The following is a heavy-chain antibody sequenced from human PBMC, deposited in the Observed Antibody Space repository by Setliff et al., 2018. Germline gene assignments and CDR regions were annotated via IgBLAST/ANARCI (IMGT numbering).Heavy chain of an antibody. CDR3: ARARYSGYVDY. V-gene: IGHV3-7*01. J-gene: IGHJ4*02. CDR2: IKQDGSEK. Sequence: GGSLRLSCAASGFTFSSYWMSWVRQAPGKGLEWVANIKQDGSEKYYVDAVKGRFTISRDNAKNSLYLQMNSLRAEDTAVYYCARARYSGYVDYWGQGTLVTVSS. CDR1: GFTFSSYW. D-gene: IGHD5-12*01.